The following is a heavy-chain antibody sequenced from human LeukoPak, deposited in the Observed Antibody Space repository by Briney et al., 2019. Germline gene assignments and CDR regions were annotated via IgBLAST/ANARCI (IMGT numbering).Heavy chain of an antibody. V-gene: IGHV3-11*01. D-gene: IGHD4-23*01. CDR2: ISSSSSTI. J-gene: IGHJ5*02. CDR3: ARDQTVVTPLWFDP. Sequence: PGGSLRLSCAASGFTFSDYYMSWIRQAPGKGLEWVSYISSSSSTIYYADSVKGRFTISRDNAKNSLYLQMNSLRAEDTAVYYCARDQTVVTPLWFDPWGQGTLVTVSS. CDR1: GFTFSDYY.